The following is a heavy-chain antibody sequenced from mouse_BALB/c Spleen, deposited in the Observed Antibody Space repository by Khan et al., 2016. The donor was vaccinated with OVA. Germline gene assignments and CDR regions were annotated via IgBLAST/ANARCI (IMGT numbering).Heavy chain of an antibody. V-gene: IGHV1S134*01. CDR1: GSTFTSYG. J-gene: IGHJ2*01. CDR3: TTAYYRYYFDY. D-gene: IGHD2-14*01. CDR2: IYPENGYT. Sequence: EVKLLESGAELGRPGSSVKLSCKTSGSTFTSYGIKWVKQRPGQGLEWIGYIYPENGYTAYNERFQGKAILTSDTSSSTAYMQLRSLTSEDSAMYFCTTAYYRYYFDYWGQGTILTVSS.